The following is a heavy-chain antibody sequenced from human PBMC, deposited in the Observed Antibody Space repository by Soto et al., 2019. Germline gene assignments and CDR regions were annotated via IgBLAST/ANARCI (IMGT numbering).Heavy chain of an antibody. D-gene: IGHD3-10*01. CDR3: ARDSGRPILNFDN. J-gene: IGHJ4*02. CDR1: DFDFSSYG. Sequence: GGSLRLSFAASDFDFSSYGIHWVRQSPGKGLEWVAASSYDGRETFYADSAKGRFTVSKEMSKNTAFLQMNALRHEDTAVYFCARDSGRPILNFDNWGQGTPVTVSS. V-gene: IGHV3-30*03. CDR2: SSYDGRET.